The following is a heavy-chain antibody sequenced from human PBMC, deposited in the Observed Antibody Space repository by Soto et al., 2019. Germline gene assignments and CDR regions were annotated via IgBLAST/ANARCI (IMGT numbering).Heavy chain of an antibody. V-gene: IGHV3-11*01. Sequence: QVQLVESGGGLVKPGGSLRLSCAASGFTFSDYYMSWIRQAPGKGLAWVAYISSSGSTIYYSDSVKGRFTTSRDNAKNSLYLQMTSLRAEDTAVYYCARGPPGWLQPLDYWGQGTLVTVSA. D-gene: IGHD5-12*01. J-gene: IGHJ4*02. CDR2: ISSSGSTI. CDR3: ARGPPGWLQPLDY. CDR1: GFTFSDYY.